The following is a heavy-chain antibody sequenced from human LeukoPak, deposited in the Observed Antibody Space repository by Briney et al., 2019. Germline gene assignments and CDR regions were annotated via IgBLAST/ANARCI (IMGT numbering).Heavy chain of an antibody. CDR2: INHSGST. CDR1: GGSFSGYY. Sequence: RSSETLSLTCAVYGGSFSGYYWSWIRQPPGKGLEWIGEINHSGSTNYNPSLKSRVTISVDTSKNQFSLKLSSVTAADTAAYYCARATRYYYYYYMDVWGKGTTVTVSS. J-gene: IGHJ6*03. V-gene: IGHV4-34*01. D-gene: IGHD2-15*01. CDR3: ARATRYYYYYYMDV.